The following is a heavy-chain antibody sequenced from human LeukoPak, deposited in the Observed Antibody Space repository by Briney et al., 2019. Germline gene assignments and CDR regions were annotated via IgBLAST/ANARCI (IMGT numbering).Heavy chain of an antibody. CDR2: LKQDGSEK. CDR1: GFTFSSYW. J-gene: IGHJ4*02. D-gene: IGHD4-11*01. CDR3: ARDWGDYSNYYDC. Sequence: GGSLRLSCAASGFTFSSYWMSWVRQAPGKGLEWVANLKQDGSEKYYVDSVKGRFTISRDNAKNSVYLQMNSLRAEDTAVYYCARDWGDYSNYYDCWGQGTLVTVSS. V-gene: IGHV3-7*01.